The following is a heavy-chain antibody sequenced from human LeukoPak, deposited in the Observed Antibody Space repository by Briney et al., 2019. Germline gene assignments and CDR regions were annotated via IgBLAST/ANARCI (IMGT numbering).Heavy chain of an antibody. CDR1: GFTFSRYW. V-gene: IGHV3-7*01. CDR3: ARDPYAGIMITFGGVIERDY. CDR2: IKQDGSEK. J-gene: IGHJ4*02. D-gene: IGHD3-16*01. Sequence: GGSLRLSCTASGFTFSRYWMSWVRQAPGKGLEWVANIKQDGSEKYYADSVKGRFTISRDNAKNSLYLQLNSLRAEDTAVYYCARDPYAGIMITFGGVIERDYWGQGTLVTVSS.